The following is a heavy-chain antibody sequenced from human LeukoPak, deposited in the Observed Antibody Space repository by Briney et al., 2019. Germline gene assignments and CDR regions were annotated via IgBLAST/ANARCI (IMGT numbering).Heavy chain of an antibody. V-gene: IGHV3-21*01. J-gene: IGHJ4*02. CDR1: GFTFSSYN. Sequence: GGSLRLSCAASGFTFSSYNMNWVRQAPGKGLEWVSSISSSSSYIYYADSVKGRFTISRDNAKNSLFLQVNSLRAEDTAVYYCARVYYGSGSYGGYYFDYWGQGTLVTVSS. D-gene: IGHD3-10*01. CDR2: ISSSSSYI. CDR3: ARVYYGSGSYGGYYFDY.